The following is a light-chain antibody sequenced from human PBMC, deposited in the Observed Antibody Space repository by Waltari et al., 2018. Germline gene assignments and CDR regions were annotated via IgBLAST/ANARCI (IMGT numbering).Light chain of an antibody. J-gene: IGKJ1*01. CDR1: RSVSYS. Sequence: EIVLPPSPAPLSLSPEERATLSCRASRSVSYSLAWYQHTPGQTTRLLIYSASNRATGIPASFSGSGSGSDFTLTISSLAHEDFAVYYCQQRSSWPRTFGQGTKVEIK. CDR2: SAS. V-gene: IGKV3-11*01. CDR3: QQRSSWPRT.